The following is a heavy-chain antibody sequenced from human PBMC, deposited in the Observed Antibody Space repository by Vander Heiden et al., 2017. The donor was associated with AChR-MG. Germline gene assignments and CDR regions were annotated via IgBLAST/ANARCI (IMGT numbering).Heavy chain of an antibody. CDR1: GFTFSSYG. CDR2: IRYDGSNK. D-gene: IGHD5-18*01. CDR3: AGFMVTDY. Sequence: QVQLVESGGGVVQPGGSLRLSCAASGFTFSSYGMHWVRQAPGKGLEWVAFIRYDGSNKYYADSVKGRFTISRDNSKNTLYLQMNSLRAEDTAVYYCAGFMVTDYWGQGTMVTVSS. J-gene: IGHJ4*02. V-gene: IGHV3-30*02.